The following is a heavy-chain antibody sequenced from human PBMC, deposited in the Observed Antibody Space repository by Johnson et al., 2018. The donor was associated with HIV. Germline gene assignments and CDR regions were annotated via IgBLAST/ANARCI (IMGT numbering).Heavy chain of an antibody. CDR1: RFTFSSYA. V-gene: IGHV3-30-3*01. J-gene: IGHJ3*02. D-gene: IGHD2-21*02. CDR2: ISYDGSNK. Sequence: QEQLVESGGGLVHLGESLKLSCAASRFTFSSYAMHWVRQAPGKGLEWVAVISYDGSNKYYAGSVKGRFTISRENAKNTLYLQMNSLRAEDTAVYYCARGPSAYCGGDCPGGAFDIWGQGTMVTVSS. CDR3: ARGPSAYCGGDCPGGAFDI.